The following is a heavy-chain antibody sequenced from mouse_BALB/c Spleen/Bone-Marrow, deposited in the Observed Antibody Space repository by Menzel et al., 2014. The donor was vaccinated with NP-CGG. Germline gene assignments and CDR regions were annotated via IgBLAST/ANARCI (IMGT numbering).Heavy chain of an antibody. D-gene: IGHD2-1*01. CDR1: GFTFSSYT. J-gene: IGHJ4*01. CDR2: FSSGGSYT. CDR3: TRDGKGNYDYAMDY. Sequence: EVMLVESGGGLVKPGGSLKLSCAASGFTFSSYTMSWVRQTPEKRLEWVATFSSGGSYTYYPDNVKGRFIISRDNAKNTLYLQMSSLKSEDTAMYYCTRDGKGNYDYAMDYWGQGTSVTVSS. V-gene: IGHV5-6-4*01.